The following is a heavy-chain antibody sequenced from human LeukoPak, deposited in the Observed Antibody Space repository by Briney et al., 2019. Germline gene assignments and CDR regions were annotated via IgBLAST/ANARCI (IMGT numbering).Heavy chain of an antibody. CDR3: ASGLNSRSSSC. J-gene: IGHJ4*02. D-gene: IGHD6-13*01. CDR2: ICPESGGT. V-gene: IGHV1-2*02. CDR1: GYTFTGYY. Sequence: GASVKVSCKASGYTFTGYYMHWVRQAPGQGLEWMGRICPESGGTNYAQKFQGRVTMTTDTTVSTAYMELSGLKSDDTAVYYCASGLNSRSSSCWGQGTRVTVSS.